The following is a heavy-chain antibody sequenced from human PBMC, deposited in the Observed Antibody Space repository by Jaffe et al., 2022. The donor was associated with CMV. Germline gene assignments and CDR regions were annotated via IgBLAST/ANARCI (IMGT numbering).Heavy chain of an antibody. V-gene: IGHV3-15*01. CDR3: TTGGYDGDTWELQAFDI. D-gene: IGHD1-26*01. J-gene: IGHJ3*02. Sequence: EVQLVESGGGLVKPGGSLRLSCAASGFTFSNAWMSWVRQAPGKGLEWVGRIKSKTDGGTTDYAAPVKGRFTISRDDSKNTLYLQMNSLKTEDTAVYYCTTGGYDGDTWELQAFDIWGQGTMVTVSS. CDR1: GFTFSNAW. CDR2: IKSKTDGGTT.